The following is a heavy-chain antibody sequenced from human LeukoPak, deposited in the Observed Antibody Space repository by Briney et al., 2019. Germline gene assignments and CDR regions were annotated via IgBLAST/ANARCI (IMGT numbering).Heavy chain of an antibody. CDR2: IIPIFGTA. D-gene: IGHD6-6*01. CDR3: ARPYSSSSYYYGMDV. J-gene: IGHJ6*02. Sequence: ASVKVSCKASGGTFSSYAISWVRQAPGQGLEWMGGIIPIFGTANYAQKFQGRVTITADEPTSTAYMELSSLRSEDTAVYYCARPYSSSSYYYGMDVWGQGTTVTVSS. CDR1: GGTFSSYA. V-gene: IGHV1-69*13.